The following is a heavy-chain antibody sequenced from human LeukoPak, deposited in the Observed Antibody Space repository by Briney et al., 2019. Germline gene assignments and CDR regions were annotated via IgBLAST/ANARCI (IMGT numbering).Heavy chain of an antibody. CDR3: ARDDCSSISCYHNWFDP. Sequence: GGSLRLSCAASGFTFSSYWMSWVRQAPGKGLEWMAYIKQDGSEKYYVDYVKGRFTISRDNAKNSLYLQMNSLRAEDTAVYYCARDDCSSISCYHNWFDPWGQGTLVTVSS. CDR2: IKQDGSEK. D-gene: IGHD2-2*01. J-gene: IGHJ5*02. V-gene: IGHV3-7*01. CDR1: GFTFSSYW.